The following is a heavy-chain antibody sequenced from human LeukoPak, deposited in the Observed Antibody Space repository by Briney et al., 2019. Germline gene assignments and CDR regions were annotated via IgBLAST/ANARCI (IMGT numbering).Heavy chain of an antibody. CDR1: GFTFSSYA. CDR3: AKGRSQIPFVP. D-gene: IGHD2-21*01. CDR2: ISGSGGST. Sequence: PTGGSLRLSCAASGFTFSSYAMSWVRQAPGKGLEWVSAISGSGGSTYYADSVKGRFTISRDNSKNTLYLQMNSLRAEDTAVYYCAKGRSQIPFVPWGQGTLVTVSS. J-gene: IGHJ5*02. V-gene: IGHV3-23*01.